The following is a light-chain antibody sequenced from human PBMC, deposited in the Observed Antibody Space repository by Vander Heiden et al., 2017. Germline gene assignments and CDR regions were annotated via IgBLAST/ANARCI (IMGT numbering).Light chain of an antibody. J-gene: IGLJ2*01. Sequence: SYELTQPPSVSVSPGQTASITCSGDKLGDKYACWFQKRPGQSPVLVIYQDSKRPSGIPERFSGSNSGNTATLTISGTQAMDEADYYCQAWDSSTVVFGGGTKLTAL. CDR3: QAWDSSTVV. V-gene: IGLV3-1*01. CDR1: KLGDKY. CDR2: QDS.